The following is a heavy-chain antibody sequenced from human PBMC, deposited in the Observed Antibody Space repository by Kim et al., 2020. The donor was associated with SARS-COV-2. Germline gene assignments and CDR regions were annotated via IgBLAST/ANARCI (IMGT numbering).Heavy chain of an antibody. CDR1: GYTFTSYG. Sequence: ASVKVSCKASGYTFTSYGISWVRQAPGQGLEWMGWISAYNGNTNYAQKLQGRVTMTTDTSTSTAYMELRSLRSDDTAVYYCARGDSDFWSGYYTPGGYYYYMDVWGKGTTVTVSS. CDR2: ISAYNGNT. CDR3: ARGDSDFWSGYYTPGGYYYYMDV. J-gene: IGHJ6*03. D-gene: IGHD3-3*01. V-gene: IGHV1-18*01.